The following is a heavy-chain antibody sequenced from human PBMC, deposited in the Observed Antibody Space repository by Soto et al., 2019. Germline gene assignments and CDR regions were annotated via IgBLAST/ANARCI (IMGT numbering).Heavy chain of an antibody. CDR2: IIPIFGIG. CDR3: ARSAITLFGVVSIPPHYYSEMDV. J-gene: IGHJ6*02. CDR1: GGTFNRYA. Sequence: QVHLVQSGAEVKKPGSSVKVSCKASGGTFNRYAISWVRQAPGQGLEWMGGIIPIFGIGNDAQRFQGRVTITADESTGIAYMELSSLRSEDTGVYYCARSAITLFGVVSIPPHYYSEMDVWGQGTTVTVSS. D-gene: IGHD3-3*01. V-gene: IGHV1-69*01.